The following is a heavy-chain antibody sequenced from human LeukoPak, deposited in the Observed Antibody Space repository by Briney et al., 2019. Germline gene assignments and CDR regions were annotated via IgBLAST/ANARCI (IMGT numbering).Heavy chain of an antibody. CDR3: ARDTQGGIAAAGPDY. D-gene: IGHD6-13*01. Sequence: GGSLRLSCAASGFTFSSYSMNWARQAPGKGLEWVSSISSSSSYIYYADSMKGRFTISRDNSKNTLYLQMNSLRAEDTAVYYCARDTQGGIAAAGPDYWGQGTLVTVSS. V-gene: IGHV3-21*01. CDR1: GFTFSSYS. J-gene: IGHJ4*02. CDR2: ISSSSSYI.